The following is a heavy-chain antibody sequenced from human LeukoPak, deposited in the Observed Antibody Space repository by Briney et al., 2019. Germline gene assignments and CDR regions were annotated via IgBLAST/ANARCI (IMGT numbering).Heavy chain of an antibody. CDR3: ARAPNCGGDCDY. J-gene: IGHJ4*02. Sequence: SVKVPCKVSGGTFSSYAISWVRQAPGQGLEWMGGIIPIFGTANYAQKFQGRVTITADESTSTAYMELSSLRSEDTAVYYCARAPNCGGDCDYWGQGTLVTVSS. D-gene: IGHD2-21*01. V-gene: IGHV1-69*13. CDR1: GGTFSSYA. CDR2: IIPIFGTA.